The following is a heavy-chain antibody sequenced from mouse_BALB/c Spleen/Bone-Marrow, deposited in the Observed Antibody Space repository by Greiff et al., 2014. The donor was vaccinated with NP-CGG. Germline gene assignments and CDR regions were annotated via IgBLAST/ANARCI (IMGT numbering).Heavy chain of an antibody. J-gene: IGHJ4*01. D-gene: IGHD2-10*01. Sequence: EVQLKESGGGLVKPGGSLKLSCAASGFTFSSYAMSWVRQSPEKRLEWVATIGSGGSYTYYPDSVKGRFTISRDNAKNTLYLQMSSLRSEDTAMYYGARPSYYGHTMDYWGQGTSVTVSS. V-gene: IGHV5-9-3*01. CDR2: IGSGGSYT. CDR1: GFTFSSYA. CDR3: ARPSYYGHTMDY.